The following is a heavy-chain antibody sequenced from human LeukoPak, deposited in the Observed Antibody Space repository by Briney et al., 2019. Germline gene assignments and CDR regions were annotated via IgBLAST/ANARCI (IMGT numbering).Heavy chain of an antibody. CDR1: GGTFSSYA. Sequence: ASVKVSCKASGGTFSSYAISWVRQAPGQGLEWMGRIIPILGIANYAQKFQGRATITADKSTSTAYMELSSLRSEDTAVYYCARDDCSGGSCYPTVDYWGQGTLVTVSS. J-gene: IGHJ4*02. CDR2: IIPILGIA. V-gene: IGHV1-69*04. D-gene: IGHD2-15*01. CDR3: ARDDCSGGSCYPTVDY.